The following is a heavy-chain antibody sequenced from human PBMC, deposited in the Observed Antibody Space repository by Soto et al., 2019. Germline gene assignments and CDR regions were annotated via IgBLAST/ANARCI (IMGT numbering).Heavy chain of an antibody. CDR2: ISSSGSTI. D-gene: IGHD5-12*01. V-gene: IGHV3-11*01. J-gene: IGHJ4*02. CDR3: ARANSGYDPRGVD. CDR1: GFTFSDYY. Sequence: QVQLVESGGGLVKPGGSLRLSCAASGFTFSDYYMSWIRQAPGKGLEWVSYISSSGSTIYYADSVKGRFTISRDNAKNSLYLKMTSLGAEETAVYYGARANSGYDPRGVDWGQGTLVTVSS.